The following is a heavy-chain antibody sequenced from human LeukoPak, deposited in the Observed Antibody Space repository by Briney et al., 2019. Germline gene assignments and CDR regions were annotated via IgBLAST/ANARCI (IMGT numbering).Heavy chain of an antibody. J-gene: IGHJ4*02. D-gene: IGHD6-13*01. CDR3: AGVSKSATTGTVLDY. V-gene: IGHV3-53*01. Sequence: GGSLRLSCAASGFTISNNYMSWVRQAPGKGLDWVSLIYSNDNTYYADPVKGRFTISRDNSKNTLYLQMNSLRLEDTAVYYCAGVSKSATTGTVLDYWGQGTLVTVSS. CDR1: GFTISNNY. CDR2: IYSNDNT.